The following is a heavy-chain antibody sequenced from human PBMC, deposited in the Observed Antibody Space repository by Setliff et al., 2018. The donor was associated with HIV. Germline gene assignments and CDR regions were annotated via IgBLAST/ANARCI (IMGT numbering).Heavy chain of an antibody. CDR2: IYTSGIT. CDR3: ARDRRGYYYGSGSCYMDV. J-gene: IGHJ6*03. Sequence: SETLSLTCTVSGDSISSYYWSWIRQPPGKGLEWIGYIYTSGITDYNPSLKSRVTISGDTSKNQFSLKLGSVTAADTAVYYCARDRRGYYYGSGSCYMDVWGTGTTVTVSS. CDR1: GDSISSYY. D-gene: IGHD3-10*01. V-gene: IGHV4-4*08.